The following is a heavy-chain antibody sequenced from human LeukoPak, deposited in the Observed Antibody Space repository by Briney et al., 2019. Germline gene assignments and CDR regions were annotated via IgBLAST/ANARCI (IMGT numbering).Heavy chain of an antibody. CDR3: AAQRGASLHDFWSTRLFDP. V-gene: IGHV1-58*02. J-gene: IGHJ5*02. Sequence: SVKVSCKASGFTFPNSAMQWVRQARRQRLEWIGWIVLGAGNTVYSHKFHDRVTITRDISTNTAYMELDSLGSEDTPVYYCAAQRGASLHDFWSTRLFDPWGQGTLVTVSS. CDR1: GFTFPNSA. CDR2: IVLGAGNT. D-gene: IGHD3-3*01.